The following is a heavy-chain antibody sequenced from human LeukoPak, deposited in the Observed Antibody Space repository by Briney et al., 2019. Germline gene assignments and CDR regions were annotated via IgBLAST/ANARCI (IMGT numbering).Heavy chain of an antibody. CDR3: ARGLPYDSSGYYWFDP. Sequence: GASVKVSCKASGYTFTGHYMHWVRQAPGQGLEWMGRINPNSGGTNYAQKFQGRVTMTRDTSISTAYMELSRLRSDDTAVYYCARGLPYDSSGYYWFDPWAREPWSLSPQ. CDR2: INPNSGGT. CDR1: GYTFTGHY. J-gene: IGHJ5*02. V-gene: IGHV1-2*06. D-gene: IGHD3-22*01.